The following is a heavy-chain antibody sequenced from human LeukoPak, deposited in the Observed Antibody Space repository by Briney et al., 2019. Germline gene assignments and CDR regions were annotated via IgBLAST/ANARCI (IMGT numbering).Heavy chain of an antibody. Sequence: GGSLRLSWAASGFSLTSYGMSWVRQAPGKGLVWVSRIYSDGSVTNYADSVKGRFTISRDTAKNTLYLQMNSLGVEDTAVYYCAKDLSLGFDPWGQGTLVTVSS. CDR2: IYSDGSVT. CDR1: GFSLTSYG. V-gene: IGHV3-74*01. CDR3: AKDLSLGFDP. J-gene: IGHJ5*02.